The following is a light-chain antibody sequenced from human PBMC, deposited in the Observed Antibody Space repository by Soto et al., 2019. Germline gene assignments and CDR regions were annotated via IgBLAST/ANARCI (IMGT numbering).Light chain of an antibody. CDR1: SSNIGAGYN. V-gene: IGLV1-40*01. J-gene: IGLJ1*01. CDR2: GND. Sequence: SVLTQPPSVSGAPGQRVTISCAGSSSNIGAGYNVHWYQHLPGRAPKLLIFGNDNRPSGVPDRFSASKSGSSASLAITGLQAEDEADYYCQSYDSSLSGYVFGTGTKVTVL. CDR3: QSYDSSLSGYV.